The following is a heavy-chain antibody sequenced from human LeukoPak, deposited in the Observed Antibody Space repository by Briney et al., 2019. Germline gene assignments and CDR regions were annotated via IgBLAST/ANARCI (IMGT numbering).Heavy chain of an antibody. CDR1: GASIARDDYY. D-gene: IGHD3-22*01. J-gene: IGHJ6*02. V-gene: IGHV4-30-4*08. CDR2: IYYSGTT. CDR3: ATKTSLTYYYNKREIFGLDV. Sequence: SETLSLTCTVSGASIARDDYYWSWIRRLPGKGLEWIGYIYYSGTTYYNPSLKSRVTISVDTSNSQFSLKLSSVTAADTAVYYCATKTSLTYYYNKREIFGLDVWGQGTTVTVSS.